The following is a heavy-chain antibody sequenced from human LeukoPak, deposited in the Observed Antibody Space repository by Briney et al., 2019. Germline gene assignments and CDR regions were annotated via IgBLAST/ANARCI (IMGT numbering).Heavy chain of an antibody. D-gene: IGHD2-15*01. CDR1: GFTFSSYA. V-gene: IGHV3-23*01. J-gene: IGHJ4*02. CDR2: ISGSGGDT. Sequence: PGGSLRLSCTASGFTFSSYAMSWVRQAPGKGPEWVSAISGSGGDTYNADSVKGRFTISRDNSKTTLYLQVNSLGAEDTAVYYCARQLGYCSGGSCYFDSWGQGTLVTVSS. CDR3: ARQLGYCSGGSCYFDS.